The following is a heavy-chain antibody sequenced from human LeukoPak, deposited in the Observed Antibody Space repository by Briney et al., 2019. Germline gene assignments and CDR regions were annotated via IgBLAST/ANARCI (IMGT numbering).Heavy chain of an antibody. Sequence: GRSLRLSCSASGFTFSLYAMNWVRQGPGKGLEWVAFISNDGRNDHYADSVKGRFTISRDNAKNTVYMQMNSLRAEDTAVYYCAKYSSSSNYYYGMDVWGQGTTVTVSS. CDR3: AKYSSSSNYYYGMDV. CDR1: GFTFSLYA. D-gene: IGHD6-13*01. V-gene: IGHV3-30*18. J-gene: IGHJ6*02. CDR2: ISNDGRND.